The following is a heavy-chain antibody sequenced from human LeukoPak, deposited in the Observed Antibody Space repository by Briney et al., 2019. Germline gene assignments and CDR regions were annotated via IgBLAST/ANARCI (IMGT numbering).Heavy chain of an antibody. J-gene: IGHJ4*02. CDR1: GYTFTGFY. D-gene: IGHD1-7*01. CDR3: AREDNWNYDY. Sequence: ASLKVSCKASGYTFTGFYMHWVRQAPGHGLEWMGWLNPNSGVTKYAQKFQGRVTMTRDTSISTAYMELSSLRSDDTAVYYCAREDNWNYDYWGQGTLVTVSS. V-gene: IGHV1-2*02. CDR2: LNPNSGVT.